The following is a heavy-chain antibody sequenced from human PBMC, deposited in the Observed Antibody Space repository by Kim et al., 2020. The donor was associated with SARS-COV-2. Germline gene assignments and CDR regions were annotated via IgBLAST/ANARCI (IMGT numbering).Heavy chain of an antibody. D-gene: IGHD3-3*01. CDR3: ARGVLRFLEWLLDYYYYGMDV. J-gene: IGHJ6*02. Sequence: SETLSLTCTVSGGSISSSSYYWGWIRQPPGKGLEWIGSIYYSGSTYYNPSLKSRVTISVDTSKNQFSLKLSSVTAADTAMYYCARGVLRFLEWLLDYYYYGMDVWGQGTTVTVSS. CDR1: GGSISSSSYY. V-gene: IGHV4-39*07. CDR2: IYYSGST.